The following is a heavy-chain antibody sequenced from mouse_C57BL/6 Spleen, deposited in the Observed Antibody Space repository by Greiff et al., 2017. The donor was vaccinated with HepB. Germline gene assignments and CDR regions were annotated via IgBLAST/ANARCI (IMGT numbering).Heavy chain of an antibody. V-gene: IGHV5-17*01. J-gene: IGHJ3*01. CDR3: AHDYEGFAY. CDR1: GFTFSDYG. CDR2: ISSGSSTI. Sequence: DVKLVESGGGLVKPGGSLKLSCAASGFTFSDYGMHWVRQAPEKGLEWVAYISSGSSTIYYADTVKGRFTISRDNAKNTLFLQMTSLRSEDTAMYYCAHDYEGFAYWGQGTLVTVSA. D-gene: IGHD2-4*01.